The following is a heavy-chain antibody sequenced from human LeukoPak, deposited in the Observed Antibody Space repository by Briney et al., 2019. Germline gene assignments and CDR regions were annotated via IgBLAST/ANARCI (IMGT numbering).Heavy chain of an antibody. D-gene: IGHD1-14*01. CDR2: IDPSDSYT. J-gene: IGHJ5*02. CDR3: ARIYGINNWFDP. Sequence: GESLRISCKGSGYSFTSYWISWVRQMPGKGLEWMGRIDPSDSYTNYSPSFQGRVTISADKSISTAYLQWSSLKASDTAMYYCARIYGINNWFDPWGQGTLVTVSS. V-gene: IGHV5-10-1*01. CDR1: GYSFTSYW.